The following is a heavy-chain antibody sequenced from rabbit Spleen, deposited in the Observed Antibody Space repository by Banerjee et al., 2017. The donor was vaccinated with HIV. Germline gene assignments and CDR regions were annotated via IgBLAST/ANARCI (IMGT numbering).Heavy chain of an antibody. Sequence: QEQLVESGGGLVQPGGSLKLSCKASGFDFSSYGVSWIRQAPGKGLEWIGYIDPVFGVTYYANRVNGRFTISSHNARNTLFLQLNSLTAADTATYFCVREVAAKFNLWGQGTLVTVS. CDR1: GFDFSSYG. D-gene: IGHD4-1*01. CDR2: IDPVFGVT. CDR3: VREVAAKFNL. J-gene: IGHJ4*01. V-gene: IGHV1S47*01.